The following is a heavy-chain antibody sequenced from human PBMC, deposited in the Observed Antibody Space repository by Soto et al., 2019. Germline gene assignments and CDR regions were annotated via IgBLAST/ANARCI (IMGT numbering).Heavy chain of an antibody. CDR2: INAGNGNT. V-gene: IGHV1-3*01. Sequence: ASVKVSCKASGYTFTIYAMHWVRQAPGQRLEWMGWINAGNGNTKYSQKFQGRVTITRDTSASTAYMELSSLRSEDTAVYYCASSATTADYYYGMDVWGQGTTVTVSS. CDR1: GYTFTIYA. CDR3: ASSATTADYYYGMDV. D-gene: IGHD1-26*01. J-gene: IGHJ6*02.